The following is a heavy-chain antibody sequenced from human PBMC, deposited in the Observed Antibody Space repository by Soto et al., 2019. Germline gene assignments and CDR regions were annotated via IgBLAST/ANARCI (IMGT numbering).Heavy chain of an antibody. D-gene: IGHD3-22*01. CDR1: GYTFTSYW. CDR2: IYPGDSET. CDR3: ARTYYYETSGSYRPFDY. V-gene: IGHV5-51*01. Sequence: GESLKISCQGSGYTFTSYWIGLVRQIPGKGLEWMGIIYPGDSETRYSPSFQGQVTISADKSISTAYLKWSSLKASDTAMYYCARTYYYETSGSYRPFDYWGQGTLVTVSS. J-gene: IGHJ4*02.